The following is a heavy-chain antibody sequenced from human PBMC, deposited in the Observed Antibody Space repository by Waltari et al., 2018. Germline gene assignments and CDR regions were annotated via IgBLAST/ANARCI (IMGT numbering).Heavy chain of an antibody. Sequence: QLQLQESGPGLVKPSETLSLTCTVSGGSISISGYSWGWIRQTPGKGLEWIGGSYYSGSTYYTPSLNSRVTMSVDTYKNQFFLNLSPATAADTAVYYCARVSRSFDWLHGMDVWGQGTTVTVSS. CDR1: GGSISISGYS. V-gene: IGHV4-39*01. D-gene: IGHD3-9*01. CDR3: ARVSRSFDWLHGMDV. CDR2: SYYSGST. J-gene: IGHJ6*02.